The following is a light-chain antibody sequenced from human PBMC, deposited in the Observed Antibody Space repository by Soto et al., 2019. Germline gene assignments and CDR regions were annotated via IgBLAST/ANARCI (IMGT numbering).Light chain of an antibody. J-gene: IGKJ4*01. V-gene: IGKV1-5*01. CDR1: QSISSW. CDR3: QQYNSYSR. CDR2: DAS. Sequence: DIPMTQSPSTLSASVGDRVTITCRASQSISSWLAWYQQKPGKAPKLLIYDASSLESAVPSRFSGSGSGTEFTLTISSLQPDDFATYYCQQYNSYSRFGGGTKVEIK.